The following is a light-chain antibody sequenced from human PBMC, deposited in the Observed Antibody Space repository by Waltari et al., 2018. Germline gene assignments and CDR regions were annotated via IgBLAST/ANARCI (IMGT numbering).Light chain of an antibody. CDR2: RAS. V-gene: IGKV3-20*01. CDR1: QTIRSDY. CDR3: QQYDSSS. Sequence: EIVLTQSPGTLSLSPGERATLSCRASQTIRSDYLAWYQQKLGQAPRLLMYRASNRATGIPDRFSGSGSGTDFTLTINRLEPEDFAVYYCQQYDSSSFGGGTKVEIK. J-gene: IGKJ4*01.